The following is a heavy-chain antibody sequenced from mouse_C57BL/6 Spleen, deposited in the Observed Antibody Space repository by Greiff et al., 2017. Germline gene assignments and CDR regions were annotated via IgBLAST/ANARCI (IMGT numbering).Heavy chain of an antibody. CDR3: AKKHLLEDAMDY. CDR1: GFSLTSYG. Sequence: VMLVESGPGLVQPSQSLSITCTVSGFSLTSYGVHWVRQSPGKGLEWLGVIWRGGSTDYNAAFMSRLSITKDNSKSQVFFKMNSLQADDTAIYYCAKKHLLEDAMDYWGQGTSVTVSS. D-gene: IGHD2-1*01. J-gene: IGHJ4*01. CDR2: IWRGGST. V-gene: IGHV2-5*01.